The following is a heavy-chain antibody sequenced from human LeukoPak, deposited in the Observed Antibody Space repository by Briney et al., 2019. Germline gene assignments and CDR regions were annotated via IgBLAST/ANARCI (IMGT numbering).Heavy chain of an antibody. CDR3: ARVSRTGTTVWFDY. Sequence: PVASVKVSCKASGGTFSSYAISWVRQAPGQGLEWMGGIIPIFGTANYAQKFQGRVTITTDESTSTGYMELSSLRSEDTAVYYCARVSRTGTTVWFDYWGQGTLVTVSS. J-gene: IGHJ4*02. CDR2: IIPIFGTA. D-gene: IGHD1-1*01. V-gene: IGHV1-69*05. CDR1: GGTFSSYA.